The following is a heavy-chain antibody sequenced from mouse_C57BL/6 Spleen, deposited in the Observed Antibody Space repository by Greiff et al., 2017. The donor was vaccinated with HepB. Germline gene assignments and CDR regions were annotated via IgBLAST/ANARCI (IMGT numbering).Heavy chain of an antibody. J-gene: IGHJ2*01. Sequence: VQLQQSGAELVRPGSSVKLSCKASGYTFTSYWMHWVKQRPIQGLEWIGNIDPSDSETHYNQKFKDKATLTVDKSSSTAYMQLSSLTSEDSAVYYCAREDYDASFDYWGQGTTLTVSS. D-gene: IGHD2-4*01. CDR3: AREDYDASFDY. CDR1: GYTFTSYW. V-gene: IGHV1-52*01. CDR2: IDPSDSET.